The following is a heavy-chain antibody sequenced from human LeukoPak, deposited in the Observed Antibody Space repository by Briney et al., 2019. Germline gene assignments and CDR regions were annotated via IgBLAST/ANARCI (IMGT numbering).Heavy chain of an antibody. D-gene: IGHD3-16*01. CDR3: ARNMITFGGVNGFDY. Sequence: TSETLSLTCTVSGGSISSYYWSWIRQPPGKGLEWIGYIYYSGSTNYNPSLKSRVTISVDTSKNQFSLKLSSVTAADTAVYYCARNMITFGGVNGFDYWGQGTLVTVSS. V-gene: IGHV4-59*01. J-gene: IGHJ4*02. CDR1: GGSISSYY. CDR2: IYYSGST.